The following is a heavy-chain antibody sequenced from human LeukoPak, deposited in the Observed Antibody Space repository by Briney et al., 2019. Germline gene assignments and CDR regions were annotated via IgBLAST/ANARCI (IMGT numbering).Heavy chain of an antibody. CDR1: GDSISRYY. V-gene: IGHV4-59*01. CDR3: ARQEDLKFDY. Sequence: SETLSLTCTVSGDSISRYYWSWIRQPPGKGLEWIGYIYYSGGTNYNPSLKSRLTMSVDTSKNQFSLKLTSVTAADTAVYYCARQEDLKFDYWGQGTLVTVSS. J-gene: IGHJ4*02. CDR2: IYYSGGT.